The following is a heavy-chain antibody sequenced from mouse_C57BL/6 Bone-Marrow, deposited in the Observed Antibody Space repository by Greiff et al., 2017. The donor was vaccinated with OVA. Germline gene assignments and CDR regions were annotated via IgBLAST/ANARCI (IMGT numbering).Heavy chain of an antibody. CDR3: ARKAYYSKYYYAMDY. Sequence: VKLMESGPGLVQPSQSLSITCTVSGFSLTSYGVHWVRQSPGKGLEWLGVIWSGGSTDYNAAFISRLSISKDNSKSQVFFKMNSLQADDTAIYYCARKAYYSKYYYAMDYWGQGTSVTVSS. CDR2: IWSGGST. J-gene: IGHJ4*01. CDR1: GFSLTSYG. D-gene: IGHD2-5*01. V-gene: IGHV2-2*01.